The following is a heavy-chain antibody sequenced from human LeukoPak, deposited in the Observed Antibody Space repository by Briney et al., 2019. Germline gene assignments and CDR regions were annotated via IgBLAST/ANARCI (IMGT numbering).Heavy chain of an antibody. CDR1: GGSISSYY. V-gene: IGHV4-59*01. D-gene: IGHD2-2*01. CDR2: IYYSGST. J-gene: IGHJ4*02. Sequence: SETLSLTCTVSGGSISSYYWSWIRRPPGKGLEWIGYIYYSGSTNYNPSLKSRVTISVDTSKNQFSLKLSSVTAADTAVYYCARVSVGGDPLPADYWGQGTLVTVSS. CDR3: ARVSVGGDPLPADY.